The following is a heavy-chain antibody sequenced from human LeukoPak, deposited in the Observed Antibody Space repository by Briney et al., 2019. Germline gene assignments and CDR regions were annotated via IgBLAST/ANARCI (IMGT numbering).Heavy chain of an antibody. CDR3: ARDGIGGGEGDI. CDR1: GGSISSYY. Sequence: SETLSLTCTVSGGSISSYYWSWIRQPPGKGLEWIGYIYYSGSTNYNPSLKSRVTISVDTSKNQFSLKLSSVTAADTAVYYCARDGIGGGEGDIWGPGTMVTVSS. J-gene: IGHJ3*02. CDR2: IYYSGST. V-gene: IGHV4-59*01. D-gene: IGHD2-21*01.